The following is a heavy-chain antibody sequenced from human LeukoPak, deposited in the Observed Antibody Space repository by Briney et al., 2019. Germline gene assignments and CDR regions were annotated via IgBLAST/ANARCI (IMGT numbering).Heavy chain of an antibody. D-gene: IGHD1-26*01. J-gene: IGHJ4*02. V-gene: IGHV1-2*02. Sequence: ASVKVSCKASGYTFTGYYMHWVRQAPGQGLEWMGWINPNSGGTNYAQKFQGRVTMTRDTSISTAYMELSRLRSDDTAVYYCAREYPGGATSFDYWGLGTLVTVSS. CDR3: AREYPGGATSFDY. CDR2: INPNSGGT. CDR1: GYTFTGYY.